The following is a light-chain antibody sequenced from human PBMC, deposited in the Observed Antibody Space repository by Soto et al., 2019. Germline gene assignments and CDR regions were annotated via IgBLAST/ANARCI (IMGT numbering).Light chain of an antibody. CDR3: QQLNSYPIT. Sequence: DIPLTQSPSFLSASVGDRVTITCRASQGISNYLSWYQQKPGKAPNLLIYAASTLQSGIPSRFSGSGSGTQFTLTISSLQPEDFATYYCQQLNSYPITFGQGTRLEIK. J-gene: IGKJ5*01. CDR2: AAS. CDR1: QGISNY. V-gene: IGKV1-9*01.